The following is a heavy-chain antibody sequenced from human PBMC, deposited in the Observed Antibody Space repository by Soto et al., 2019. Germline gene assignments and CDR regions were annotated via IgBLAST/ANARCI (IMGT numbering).Heavy chain of an antibody. CDR1: GFTFSSYS. Sequence: GGSLRLSCAASGFTFSSYSMNWVRQAPGKGLEWVSSISSSSSYIYYADSVKGRFTISRDNAKNSLYLQMNSLRAEDTAVYYCARDLFYYDSSGYNRVYWGQGTLVTVSS. CDR2: ISSSSSYI. CDR3: ARDLFYYDSSGYNRVY. D-gene: IGHD3-22*01. J-gene: IGHJ4*02. V-gene: IGHV3-21*01.